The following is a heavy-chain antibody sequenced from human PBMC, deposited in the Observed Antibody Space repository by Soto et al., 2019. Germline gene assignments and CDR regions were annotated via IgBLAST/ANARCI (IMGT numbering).Heavy chain of an antibody. CDR1: GYTMTSYG. CDR2: ISAYNGDT. Sequence: QVQLVQSGSEVKKPGASVKVCCKASGYTMTSYGISWVRQAPGQGLEWMGWISAYNGDTNYAQKVQARVTMTTDTSTTTAYMELRSLRSDDTAVYYCARRGVGATDFDYWGQGTLVTVSS. J-gene: IGHJ4*02. V-gene: IGHV1-18*01. CDR3: ARRGVGATDFDY. D-gene: IGHD1-26*01.